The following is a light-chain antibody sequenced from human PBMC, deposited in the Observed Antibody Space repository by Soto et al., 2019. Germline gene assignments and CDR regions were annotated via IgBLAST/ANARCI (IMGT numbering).Light chain of an antibody. V-gene: IGLV2-14*01. Sequence: LTQPASVSGSPGQSITSSCTGTSSDVGGYNYVSWYQQYPGKAPKLMIYEVTNRPSGVSTRFSGSKSGNTASLTISGLQAEDDADYYCCSFTSGNTAYVFGTGTKVTVL. CDR3: CSFTSGNTAYV. CDR2: EVT. J-gene: IGLJ1*01. CDR1: SSDVGGYNY.